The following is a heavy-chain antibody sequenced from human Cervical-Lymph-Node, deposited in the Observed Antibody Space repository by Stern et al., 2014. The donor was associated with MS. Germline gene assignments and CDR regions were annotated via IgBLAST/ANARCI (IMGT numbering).Heavy chain of an antibody. V-gene: IGHV1-69*06. CDR3: ARDQGDYGSGSDQSWFDP. D-gene: IGHD3-10*01. J-gene: IGHJ5*02. CDR2: IIPMLGTT. CDR1: RDTFSHYA. Sequence: QLVQSGAELKKPGSSVKVSCKASRDTFSHYALSWVRQAPGQGLEWIGGIIPMLGTTSYAHEFQDRVAITADTSTSTAYMELNSLTSGDTAMYFCARDQGDYGSGSDQSWFDPWGQGTLVTVSS.